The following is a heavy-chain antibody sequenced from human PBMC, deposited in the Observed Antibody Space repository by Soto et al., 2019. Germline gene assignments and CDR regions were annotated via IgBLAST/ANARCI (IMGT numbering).Heavy chain of an antibody. J-gene: IGHJ4*02. CDR3: ASRALGADYFDY. CDR1: GGSICSYY. V-gene: IGHV4-59*08. Sequence: PSETMSLTCTVSGGSICSYYWSWIRQHPGKGLEWIGYIYYSGSTSYNSPLKSRVTISIDTSKNQFSLKLSSVTAADTAVYYCASRALGADYFDYWGQGTLVTVSS. CDR2: IYYSGST. D-gene: IGHD3-10*01.